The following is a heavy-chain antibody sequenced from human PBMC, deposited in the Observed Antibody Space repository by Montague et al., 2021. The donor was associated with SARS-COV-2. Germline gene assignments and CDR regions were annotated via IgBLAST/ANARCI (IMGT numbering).Heavy chain of an antibody. Sequence: SETLSLTCAVYGGSFSGYYWGWIPQPPGKGLEWIGEINHSGSTNYNPSLKSRVTISVDTSKNQFSLKLSSVTAADTAVYYCARVRYYGSGTSLGMDVWGQGTTVTVSS. D-gene: IGHD3-10*01. CDR2: INHSGST. V-gene: IGHV4-34*01. CDR1: GGSFSGYY. J-gene: IGHJ6*02. CDR3: ARVRYYGSGTSLGMDV.